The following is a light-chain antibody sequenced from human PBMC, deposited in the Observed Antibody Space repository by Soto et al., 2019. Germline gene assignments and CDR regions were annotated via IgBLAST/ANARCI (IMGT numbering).Light chain of an antibody. CDR2: KAS. J-gene: IGKJ5*01. Sequence: GDRFTITCRASQSVTTWLAWYQQKPGKAPKLLIYKASNLESGLPSRFTGSGSGTEFTLTISSLQSDDFATYYCQQYSTYPITFGQGTRLEIK. V-gene: IGKV1-5*03. CDR1: QSVTTW. CDR3: QQYSTYPIT.